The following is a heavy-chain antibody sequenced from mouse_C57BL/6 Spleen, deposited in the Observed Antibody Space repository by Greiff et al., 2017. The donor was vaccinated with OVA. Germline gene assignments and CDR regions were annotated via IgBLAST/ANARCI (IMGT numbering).Heavy chain of an antibody. V-gene: IGHV5-2*01. CDR1: EYAFPSHD. CDR3: ARGGYDSSTPFAY. Sequence: EVHLVESGGGLVQPGESLKLSCESNEYAFPSHDMSWVRKTPEKRLELVAAINSDGGSTYYPDTMKRRFIISRDNTKKTLYLQMSSLRSEDTALYDCARGGYDSSTPFAYWGQGTLVTVSA. D-gene: IGHD2-2*01. J-gene: IGHJ3*01. CDR2: INSDGGST.